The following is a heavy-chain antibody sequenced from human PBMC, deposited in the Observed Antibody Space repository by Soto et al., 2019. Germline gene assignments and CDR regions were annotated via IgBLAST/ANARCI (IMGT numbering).Heavy chain of an antibody. CDR3: SKADGEQWVVPHLDL. V-gene: IGHV3-23*01. J-gene: IGHJ5*02. D-gene: IGHD6-19*01. CDR1: GFNFKKFA. CDR2: ISCCGGST. Sequence: EVQLLESGGGVVQPGGSLRLSCVASGFNFKKFAIAWVRQAPGAGLEWVSGISCCGGSTSYADSVKGRFSIARDASKNTLSLQMDSLRCEDTAQYYGSKADGEQWVVPHLDLWGQGTMVTVS.